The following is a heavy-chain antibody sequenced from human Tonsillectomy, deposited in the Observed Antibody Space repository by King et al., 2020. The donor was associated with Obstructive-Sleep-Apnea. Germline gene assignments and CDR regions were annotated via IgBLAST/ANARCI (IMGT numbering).Heavy chain of an antibody. CDR3: AKGPPPGSSIAAYN. D-gene: IGHD6-6*01. CDR2: IWYDGSNK. V-gene: IGHV3-33*06. J-gene: IGHJ4*02. Sequence: QLVQSGGGVVQPGRSLRLSCAASGFTFSSYGMHWVRQAPGKGLEWVAVIWYDGSNKFYADSVKGRFTISRDNSKNTLYLQMNSLRAEDTAVYYCAKGPPPGSSIAAYNWGQGTLVTVSS. CDR1: GFTFSSYG.